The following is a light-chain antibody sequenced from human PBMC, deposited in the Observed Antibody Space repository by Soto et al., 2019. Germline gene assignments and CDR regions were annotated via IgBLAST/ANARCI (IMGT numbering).Light chain of an antibody. J-gene: IGLJ1*01. CDR1: SSDIGTYDH. CDR3: ISYTVTRSYV. V-gene: IGLV2-14*01. CDR2: SVS. Sequence: QSVLTQPASVSGSPGQSITISSRGTSSDIGTYDHVAWFQQFPGKTPKRMIYSVSNRRSGVSYRFSGSKSGNTASLTISGLQAEDEADYYCISYTVTRSYVFGTGTKLTVL.